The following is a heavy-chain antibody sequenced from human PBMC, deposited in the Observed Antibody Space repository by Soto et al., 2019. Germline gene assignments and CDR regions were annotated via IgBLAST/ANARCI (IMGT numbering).Heavy chain of an antibody. Sequence: SETLSLTCGVSGGTVASSHWWSWVRQSPGGGLEWIGNVYHTGDTNLNPSLQSRVTISVDKSNSQFSLRLNSLTAADTAVYFCAREIVTAGGNNYFDPWGPGTLVTVSS. D-gene: IGHD2-21*02. CDR1: GGTVASSHW. J-gene: IGHJ5*02. CDR3: AREIVTAGGNNYFDP. V-gene: IGHV4-4*02. CDR2: VYHTGDT.